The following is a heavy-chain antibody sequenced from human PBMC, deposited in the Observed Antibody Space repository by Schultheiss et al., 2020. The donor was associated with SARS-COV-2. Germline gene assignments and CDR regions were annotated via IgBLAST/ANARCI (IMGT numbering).Heavy chain of an antibody. V-gene: IGHV3-7*03. D-gene: IGHD4-11*01. CDR1: GFTFSSYW. J-gene: IGHJ4*02. Sequence: GESLKISCAASGFTFSSYWMSWVRQAPGKGLEWVANIKQDGSEKYYVDSVKGRFTISRDDSKNTLYLQMNSLKTEDTAVYYCTTLTTVTTQGSYWGQGTLVTVSS. CDR2: IKQDGSEK. CDR3: TTLTTVTTQGSY.